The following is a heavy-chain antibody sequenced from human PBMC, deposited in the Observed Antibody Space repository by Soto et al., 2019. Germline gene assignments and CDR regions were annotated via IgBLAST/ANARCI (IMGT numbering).Heavy chain of an antibody. J-gene: IGHJ6*02. D-gene: IGHD1-26*01. CDR2: IVVGSGNT. CDR3: AASYSGNYSPSLGMDV. CDR1: GFTFTSSA. Sequence: SVKVSCKASGFTFTSSAVQWVRQARGQRLEWIGWIVVGSGNTNYAQKFQERVTITRDMSTSTAYMELSSLRSEDTAVYYCAASYSGNYSPSLGMDVWGQGTTVTVSS. V-gene: IGHV1-58*01.